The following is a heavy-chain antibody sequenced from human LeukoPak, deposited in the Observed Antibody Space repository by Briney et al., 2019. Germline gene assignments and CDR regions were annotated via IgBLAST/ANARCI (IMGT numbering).Heavy chain of an antibody. V-gene: IGHV4-38-2*02. Sequence: PSETLSLTCSVSGYSINNGYYWGWIRQPPGEGLEWIGSIYHSGRTYYNPSLKNRVTISVDTSKDQFSLKLGSVTAADTAVYFCARDETYSDFWSGSTEGGKGYYLDYWGQGILVTVSS. D-gene: IGHD3-3*01. J-gene: IGHJ4*02. CDR1: GYSINNGYY. CDR2: IYHSGRT. CDR3: ARDETYSDFWSGSTEGGKGYYLDY.